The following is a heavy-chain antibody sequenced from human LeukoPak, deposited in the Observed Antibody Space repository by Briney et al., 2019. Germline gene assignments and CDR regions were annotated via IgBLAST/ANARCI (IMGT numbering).Heavy chain of an antibody. Sequence: GGSLRLSCAASGFTFSSYAMSWVRQAPGKGLEWVSAISGSGGSTYYADSVKGRFTISRDYSRNTLYLQMNSLRDEDTAVYYCAKGGRYYGSGSDIWGQGTLVTVSS. J-gene: IGHJ4*02. CDR1: GFTFSSYA. D-gene: IGHD3-10*01. CDR3: AKGGRYYGSGSDI. V-gene: IGHV3-23*01. CDR2: ISGSGGST.